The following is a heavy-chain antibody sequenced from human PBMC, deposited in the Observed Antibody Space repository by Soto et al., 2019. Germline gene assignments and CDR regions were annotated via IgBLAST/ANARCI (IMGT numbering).Heavy chain of an antibody. V-gene: IGHV3-21*01. CDR1: GFTFSSYS. CDR3: ARDVLRFLEWLYPKDYYYGMDV. CDR2: ISSSSSYI. D-gene: IGHD3-3*01. Sequence: GGSLRLSCAASGFTFSSYSMNWVRQAPGKGLEWVSSISSSSSYIYYADSVKGRFTISRDNAKNSLYLQMNSLRAEDTAVYYCARDVLRFLEWLYPKDYYYGMDVWGQGTTVTVSS. J-gene: IGHJ6*02.